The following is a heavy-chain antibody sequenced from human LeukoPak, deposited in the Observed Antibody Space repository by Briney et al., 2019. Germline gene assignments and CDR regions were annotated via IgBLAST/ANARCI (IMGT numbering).Heavy chain of an antibody. CDR1: GGSLSSSNYY. D-gene: IGHD1-26*01. Sequence: SETLSLTCTVSGGSLSSSNYYWGWLRQPPGKGLEWLGRIYTSGSTNYNPSLKSRVTMSVDTSKNQFSLKLSSVTAADTAVYYCASEVGAPDAFDIWGQGTMVTVSS. J-gene: IGHJ3*02. CDR3: ASEVGAPDAFDI. V-gene: IGHV4-61*05. CDR2: IYTSGST.